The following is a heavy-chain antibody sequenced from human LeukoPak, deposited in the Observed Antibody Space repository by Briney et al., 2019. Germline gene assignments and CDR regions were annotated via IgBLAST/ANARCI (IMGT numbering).Heavy chain of an antibody. CDR3: AAAYIGGAMVTNAFDI. CDR2: IVVGSGNT. J-gene: IGHJ3*02. V-gene: IGHV1-58*01. Sequence: GASVKLSCKASGFSFTISAEQWVRQARGQRLEWIGWIVVGSGNTIYVQKFQERVTITRDMSTSTAYMELSSLRSEDTAVYYCAAAYIGGAMVTNAFDIWGQGTMVTVSS. CDR1: GFSFTISA. D-gene: IGHD5-18*01.